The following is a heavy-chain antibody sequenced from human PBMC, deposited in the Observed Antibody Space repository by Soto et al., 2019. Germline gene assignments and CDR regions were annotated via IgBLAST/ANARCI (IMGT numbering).Heavy chain of an antibody. J-gene: IGHJ1*01. CDR3: ETCVPVLGTYFQH. V-gene: IGHV3-30*03. CDR2: ISYDGSNE. CDR1: GFTFSSYG. D-gene: IGHD6-19*01. Sequence: QVQLVESGGGVVQPGRSLRLSCAASGFTFSSYGMHWVRQAPGKGLEWVAVISYDGSNEYYGDSVKGRFTISRDNSNNELYPQMISLRAEDTAMYHCETCVPVLGTYFQHGGQGTLVTVSS.